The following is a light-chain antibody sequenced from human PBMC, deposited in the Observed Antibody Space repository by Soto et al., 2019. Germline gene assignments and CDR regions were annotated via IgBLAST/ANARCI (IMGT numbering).Light chain of an antibody. V-gene: IGKV1-39*01. Sequence: DIQMTQSPSSLSASVGDRVTITCRASQGIGDYLNWYQQRPGKAPRLLIYSASSLQRGDSSRFSGSGSGTDFTLTISSLQPEDFATYYCQQSYSSPPETFGPGTKVDIK. CDR1: QGIGDY. CDR2: SAS. CDR3: QQSYSSPPET. J-gene: IGKJ3*01.